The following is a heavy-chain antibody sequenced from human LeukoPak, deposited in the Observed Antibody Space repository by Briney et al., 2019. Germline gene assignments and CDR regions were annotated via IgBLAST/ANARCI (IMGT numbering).Heavy chain of an antibody. D-gene: IGHD2-2*01. CDR1: GFTFSSYW. CDR3: ARDVYCSSTSCYDAFDI. Sequence: GGSLRLSCAASGFTFSSYWMSWVRQAPGKGLEWVANIKQDGSEKYYVDSVKGRFTISRDNAKNSLYLQMNSLRAEDTAVYYCARDVYCSSTSCYDAFDIWGQGTMVTVSS. CDR2: IKQDGSEK. V-gene: IGHV3-7*01. J-gene: IGHJ3*02.